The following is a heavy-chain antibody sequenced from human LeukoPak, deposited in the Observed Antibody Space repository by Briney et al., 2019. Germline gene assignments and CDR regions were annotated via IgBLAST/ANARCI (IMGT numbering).Heavy chain of an antibody. Sequence: GGSLRLSCAASGFNFSDYTMNWVHQAPGRGLEWLASISISSSVIYYADSVKGRFTISRDNAKNTLFLQMDSLRVEDTGHYYCARDLGARGHWGQGTLVIVSS. V-gene: IGHV3-21*01. CDR2: ISISSSVI. CDR1: GFNFSDYT. CDR3: ARDLGARGH. D-gene: IGHD3-16*01. J-gene: IGHJ4*02.